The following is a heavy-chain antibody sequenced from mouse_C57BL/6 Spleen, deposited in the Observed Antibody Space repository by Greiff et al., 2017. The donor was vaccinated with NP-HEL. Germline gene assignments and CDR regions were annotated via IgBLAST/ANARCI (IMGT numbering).Heavy chain of an antibody. CDR2: IRHTANGYTT. Sequence: EVQVVESGGGLVQPGGSLSLSCAASGFTFTDSYMSLVRQPPGKALDWLGFIRHTANGYTTEYSASVQGRFTISRDNSQSILYLQMNALRAEDSATYYCARYDYFITNFDYWGQGTTLTVSS. J-gene: IGHJ2*01. CDR3: ARYDYFITNFDY. D-gene: IGHD1-1*01. V-gene: IGHV7-3*01. CDR1: GFTFTDSY.